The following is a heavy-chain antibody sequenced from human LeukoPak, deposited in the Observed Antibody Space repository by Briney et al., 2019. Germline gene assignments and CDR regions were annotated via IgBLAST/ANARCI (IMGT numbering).Heavy chain of an antibody. J-gene: IGHJ6*03. D-gene: IGHD2-21*01. CDR1: GGSFSGYY. CDR2: INHSGST. CDR3: ARQHPYYYYYYMDV. Sequence: SETLSLTCAVYGGSFSGYYWSWIRQPPGKGLEWVGEINHSGSTNYNPSLKSRVTISVDTSKNQFSLKLSSVTAAETAVYYCARQHPYYYYYYMDVWGKGTTVTVSS. V-gene: IGHV4-34*01.